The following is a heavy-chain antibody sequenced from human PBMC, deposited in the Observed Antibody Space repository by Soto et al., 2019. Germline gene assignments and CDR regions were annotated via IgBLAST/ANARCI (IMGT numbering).Heavy chain of an antibody. V-gene: IGHV3-74*01. J-gene: IGHJ4*02. CDR3: ARDSGVYPAQDY. CDR1: GFTFRSYW. Sequence: VGSLRLSCAASGFTFRSYWMHWVRQAPGKGLVWVSRIKSDGRSITYADSVKGRFTISRDNAKNTLYLQMNSLRAENTAVYYCARDSGVYPAQDYWGQGTLGTVSS. D-gene: IGHD3-3*01. CDR2: IKSDGRSI.